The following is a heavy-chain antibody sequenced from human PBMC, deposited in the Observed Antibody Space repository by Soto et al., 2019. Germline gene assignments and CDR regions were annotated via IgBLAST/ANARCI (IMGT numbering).Heavy chain of an antibody. D-gene: IGHD1-26*01. J-gene: IGHJ4*02. CDR2: IYYSGST. V-gene: IGHV4-59*01. CDR1: GGSINNYY. Sequence: QVQLQESGPGLVKPSETLSLTCTVSGGSINNYYWSWIRQPPGKGLEWIGYIYYSGSTNYNPSLKSRVTISVDTSKIQFSLKLSSVTAADTAVYYCARRYGGNFDYWGQGTLVTVSS. CDR3: ARRYGGNFDY.